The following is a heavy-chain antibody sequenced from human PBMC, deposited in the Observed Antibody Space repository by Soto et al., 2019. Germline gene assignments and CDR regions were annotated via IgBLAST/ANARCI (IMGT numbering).Heavy chain of an antibody. CDR3: AREGGESSDGLYYFDS. CDR2: IYYSGNT. D-gene: IGHD3-16*01. J-gene: IGHJ4*02. CDR1: GGSTSSDNY. Sequence: TLSLTCTVSGGSTSSDNYWSWICQPPGKGPEWIGHIYYSGNTDYNPSLKSRLAISIDTSKNQFSLKLSSVTAADTAVYFCAREGGESSDGLYYFDSWGQGSLVTV. V-gene: IGHV4-30-4*01.